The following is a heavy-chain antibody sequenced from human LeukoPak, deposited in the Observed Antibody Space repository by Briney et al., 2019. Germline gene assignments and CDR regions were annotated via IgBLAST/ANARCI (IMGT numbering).Heavy chain of an antibody. D-gene: IGHD3/OR15-3a*01. CDR1: GFTFSSYA. V-gene: IGHV3-30-3*01. J-gene: IGHJ4*02. CDR2: ISYDGSNK. CDR3: ARDLDSLYYSDY. Sequence: PGGSLRLSCAASGFTFSSYAMHWVRQAPGKGLEWVAVISYDGSNKYYADSVKGRFTISRDNSKNTLYLQMNSLRAEDTAVYYCARDLDSLYYSDYWGQGTLVTVSS.